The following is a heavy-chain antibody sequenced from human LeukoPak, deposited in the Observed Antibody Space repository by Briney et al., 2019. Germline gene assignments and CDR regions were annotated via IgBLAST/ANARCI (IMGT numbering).Heavy chain of an antibody. V-gene: IGHV3-30-3*01. J-gene: IGHJ4*02. CDR2: ISYDGSNK. CDR3: ARDGHLGYCSGGSCYWGYFAY. CDR1: GFTFSSYA. D-gene: IGHD2-15*01. Sequence: GRSLRLSCAASGFTFSSYAMHWVRQAPGKGLEWVAVISYDGSNKYYADSVKGRFTISRDNSKNTLYLQMNSLRAEDTAVYYCARDGHLGYCSGGSCYWGYFAYWGQGTLVTVSS.